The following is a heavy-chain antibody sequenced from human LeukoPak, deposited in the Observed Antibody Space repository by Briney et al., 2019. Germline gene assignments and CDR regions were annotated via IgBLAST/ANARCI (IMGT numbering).Heavy chain of an antibody. D-gene: IGHD3-22*01. V-gene: IGHV1-2*02. CDR3: ARDERYDSSGYPFDY. CDR2: INPNSGGT. Sequence: ASVKVSCKASGYRFTGYFMHCVRQAPGQGLEWMGWINPNSGGTNYAQKFQGRVTMTRDTSISTAYMELSRLRSDDTAVYYCARDERYDSSGYPFDYWGQGTLVTVSS. J-gene: IGHJ4*02. CDR1: GYRFTGYF.